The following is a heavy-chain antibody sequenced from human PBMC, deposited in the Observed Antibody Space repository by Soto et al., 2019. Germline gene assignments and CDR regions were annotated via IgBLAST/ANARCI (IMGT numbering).Heavy chain of an antibody. CDR1: GDSVSGGDSY. CDR2: PSFSGYT. J-gene: IGHJ4*02. V-gene: IGHV4-30-4*01. Sequence: QVQLQESGPGLVKPSQTLSLTCTASGDSVSGGDSYWSWIRQPPGKALEWIGYPSFSGYTSYTPSVKSPVTISVDMSKSQFSMTLTSVTAADTAMYSCVRGGNHYHYAAGGTGTFYKWGQGTLVSVSS. D-gene: IGHD3-10*01. CDR3: VRGGNHYHYAAGGTGTFYK.